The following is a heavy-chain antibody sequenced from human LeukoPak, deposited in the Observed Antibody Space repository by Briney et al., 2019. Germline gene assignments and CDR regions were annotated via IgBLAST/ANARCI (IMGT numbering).Heavy chain of an antibody. D-gene: IGHD1-7*01. CDR2: ISSSSSYI. V-gene: IGHV3-21*01. CDR1: GLTFSSYS. J-gene: IGHJ4*02. CDR3: AREGDNWNYVGYFDY. Sequence: GGSLRLSCAASGLTFSSYSMNWVRQAPGKGLEWVSSISSSSSYIYYADSVKGRFTISRDNAKNSLYLQMNSLRAEDTAVYYCAREGDNWNYVGYFDYWGQGTLVTVSS.